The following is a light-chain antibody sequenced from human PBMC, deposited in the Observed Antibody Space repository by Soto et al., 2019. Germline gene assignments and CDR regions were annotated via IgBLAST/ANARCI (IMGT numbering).Light chain of an antibody. CDR1: QSVSSSY. CDR3: QQYGSSPLT. CDR2: GAS. V-gene: IGKV3-20*01. J-gene: IGKJ4*01. Sequence: EIVLTQSPGTLSLSPGERATLSCRASQSVSSSYLAWYQQKPGQAPRLLIYGASSRATGIPDRFSGSGSGTDFTLTISRQEPEDFAVYYCQQYGSSPLTCGGGTKVEIK.